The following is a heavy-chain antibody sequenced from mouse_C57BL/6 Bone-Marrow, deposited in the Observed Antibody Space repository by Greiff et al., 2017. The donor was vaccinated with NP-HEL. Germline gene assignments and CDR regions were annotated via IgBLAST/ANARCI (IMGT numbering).Heavy chain of an antibody. CDR1: GFTFSDYY. J-gene: IGHJ1*03. V-gene: IGHV5-16*01. D-gene: IGHD1-1*01. CDR2: INYDGSST. Sequence: EVMLVESEGGLVQPGSSMKLSCTASGFTFSDYYMAWVRQVPEKGLEWVANINYDGSSTYYLDSLKSRFIISRDNAKNFLYLQMSSLKSEDTATYYCARSYYYGSSYPYWYFDVWGTGTTVTVSS. CDR3: ARSYYYGSSYPYWYFDV.